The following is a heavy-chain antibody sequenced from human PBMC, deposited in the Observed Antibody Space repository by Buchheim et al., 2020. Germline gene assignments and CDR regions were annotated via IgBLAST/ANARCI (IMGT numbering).Heavy chain of an antibody. V-gene: IGHV3-48*01. CDR2: ISSSSTKI. CDR1: GFSFSNNS. CDR3: AKTGVGSGVIYYYGMDV. D-gene: IGHD2-8*02. J-gene: IGHJ6*02. Sequence: EVQLVESGGGLVQPGGSLRLSCAASGFSFSNNSMNWVRQAPGKGLEWLSYISSSSTKIYYADSVKGRFTISRDNAKNSLYLQMNSLRAEDTAVYYCAKTGVGSGVIYYYGMDVWGQGTT.